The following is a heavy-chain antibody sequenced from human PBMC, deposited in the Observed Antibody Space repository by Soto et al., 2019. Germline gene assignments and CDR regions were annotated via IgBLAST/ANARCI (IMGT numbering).Heavy chain of an antibody. J-gene: IGHJ6*03. V-gene: IGHV4-39*01. D-gene: IGHD3-16*02. CDR3: ARHRKDDYIWRSYRSYYYYYMDV. CDR2: IYYSGST. CDR1: GGSISSSSYY. Sequence: QLQLQESGPGLVKPSETLSLTCTVSGGSISSSSYYWGWIRQPPGKGLEWIGSIYYSGSTYYNPSLKNPVTISVDTSKIQFSRRLSSLTAADTGVYYCARHRKDDYIWRSYRSYYYYYMDVWGKGTTVTVSS.